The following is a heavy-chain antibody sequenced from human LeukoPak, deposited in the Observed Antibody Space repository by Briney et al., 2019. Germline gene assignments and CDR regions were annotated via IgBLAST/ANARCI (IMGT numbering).Heavy chain of an antibody. CDR1: GGSITSSY. Sequence: KTSETLSLTCTVSGGSITSSYWSWIRQPPGKGLEWIGYIYYSGSTYHSPSLRSRVTMSVDTSKNEFSLKMSSVTPADTAVYYCARGGSSSPLDDWGQGTLVTVSS. D-gene: IGHD6-6*01. J-gene: IGHJ4*02. V-gene: IGHV4-59*01. CDR3: ARGGSSSPLDD. CDR2: IYYSGST.